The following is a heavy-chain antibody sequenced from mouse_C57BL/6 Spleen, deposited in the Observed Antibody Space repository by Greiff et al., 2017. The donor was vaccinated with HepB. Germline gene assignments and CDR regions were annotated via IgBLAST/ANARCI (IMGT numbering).Heavy chain of an antibody. D-gene: IGHD4-1*01. CDR2: IWTGGGT. CDR1: GFSLTSYA. J-gene: IGHJ4*01. Sequence: VQGVESGPGLVAPSQSLSITCTVSGFSLTSYAISWVRQPPGKGLEWLGVIWTGGGTNYNSALKSRLSISKDNSKSQVFLKMNSLQTDDTARYYCAREGTNWDEGVYYAMDYWGQGTSVTVSS. V-gene: IGHV2-9-1*01. CDR3: AREGTNWDEGVYYAMDY.